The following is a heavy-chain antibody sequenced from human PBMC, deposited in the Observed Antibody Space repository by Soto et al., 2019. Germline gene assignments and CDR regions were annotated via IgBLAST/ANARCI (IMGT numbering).Heavy chain of an antibody. V-gene: IGHV4-31*03. CDR3: RGGYGDPFDY. Sequence: SETLSLTCTVSGGSISSGGYYWSWIRQHPGKGLEWIGYIYYSGSTYYNPSLKSRVTISVDTSKNQFSLKLSSVTAADTAVYYCRGGYGDPFDYWGQGTLVTVSS. J-gene: IGHJ4*02. CDR2: IYYSGST. D-gene: IGHD4-17*01. CDR1: GGSISSGGYY.